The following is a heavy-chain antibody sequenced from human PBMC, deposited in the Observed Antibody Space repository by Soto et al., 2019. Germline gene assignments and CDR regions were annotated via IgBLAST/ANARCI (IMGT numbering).Heavy chain of an antibody. CDR1: GFTFSDYA. CDR3: ARADTSSWHNFDY. J-gene: IGHJ4*02. CDR2: VSYDASQK. D-gene: IGHD6-13*01. Sequence: QVQLVESGGGVVQPGRSLRLSCAASGFTFSDYAMHWVRQAPGKGLEWVAVVSYDASQKYYPDSERGRFTISRDNTKNTHFLQMNSLRGEDTALYYCARADTSSWHNFDYWGQGTLVTVSS. V-gene: IGHV3-30*14.